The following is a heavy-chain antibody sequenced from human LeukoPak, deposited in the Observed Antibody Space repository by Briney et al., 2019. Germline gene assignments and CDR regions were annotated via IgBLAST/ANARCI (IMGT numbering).Heavy chain of an antibody. CDR3: ARGSSSSGGYFDY. CDR1: GGSISSGSYY. CDR2: IYTSGST. Sequence: PSQTLSLTCTVSGGSISSGSYYWSWIRQPAGKGLEWIGRIYTSGSTNYNPSLKSRVTISVDTSKNQFSLKLSSVTAADTAVYYCARGSSSSGGYFDYWGQGTLVTVSS. D-gene: IGHD6-6*01. V-gene: IGHV4-61*02. J-gene: IGHJ4*02.